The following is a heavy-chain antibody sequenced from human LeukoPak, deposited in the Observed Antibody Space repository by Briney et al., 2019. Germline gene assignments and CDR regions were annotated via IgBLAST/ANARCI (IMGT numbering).Heavy chain of an antibody. CDR1: GYTFSSYA. J-gene: IGHJ4*02. D-gene: IGHD3-10*01. CDR2: INAGVGNT. CDR3: ARAGRPMIGGVTPLEHFDS. V-gene: IGHV1-3*01. Sequence: ASVKVSCKASGYTFSSYAIHWVRQAPGQGLEWMGWINAGVGNTKYSEKFQDRVTVTRDTPVTTAYMELSSLRAEDTAVYYCARAGRPMIGGVTPLEHFDSWGQGTLVTVSS.